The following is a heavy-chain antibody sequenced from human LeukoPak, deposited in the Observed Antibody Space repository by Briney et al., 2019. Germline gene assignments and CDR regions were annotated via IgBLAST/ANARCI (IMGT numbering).Heavy chain of an antibody. CDR3: VRSDSTGTNLDQ. D-gene: IGHD1/OR15-1a*01. V-gene: IGHV3-21*05. Sequence: KPGGSLRLACAASGFTLSSYSMNWVRQAPGKGLAWVSLISISSNIIHYADSVKGRFTISRDNAKNSLYLQMNSLRAEDTAVYYCVRSDSTGTNLDQWGQGTLSPSPQ. J-gene: IGHJ4*02. CDR1: GFTLSSYS. CDR2: ISISSNII.